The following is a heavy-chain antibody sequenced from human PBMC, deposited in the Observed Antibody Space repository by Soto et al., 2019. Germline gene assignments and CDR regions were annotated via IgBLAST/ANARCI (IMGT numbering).Heavy chain of an antibody. CDR3: ARGPPITMIVVVITPLDY. V-gene: IGHV1-2*04. CDR1: GYTFTGYY. CDR2: INPNSGGT. Sequence: GASVKVSCKASGYTFTGYYMHWVRQAPGQGLEWMGRINPNSGGTNYAQKFQGWVTMTRDTSISTAYMELSRLRSDDTAVYYCARGPPITMIVVVITPLDYWGQGTLVTVSS. J-gene: IGHJ4*02. D-gene: IGHD3-22*01.